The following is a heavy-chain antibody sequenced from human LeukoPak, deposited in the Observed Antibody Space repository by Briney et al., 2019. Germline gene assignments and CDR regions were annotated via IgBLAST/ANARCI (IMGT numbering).Heavy chain of an antibody. D-gene: IGHD1-26*01. V-gene: IGHV4-34*01. Sequence: SETLSLTCAVYGGSFSGYYWSWIRQPPGKGLEWIGSIYHSGSTYYNPSLKSRVTISVDTSKNQFSLKLSSVTAADTAVYYCARVSVGATRKDYYYYYMDVWGKGTTVTVSS. CDR3: ARVSVGATRKDYYYYYMDV. CDR2: IYHSGST. J-gene: IGHJ6*03. CDR1: GGSFSGYY.